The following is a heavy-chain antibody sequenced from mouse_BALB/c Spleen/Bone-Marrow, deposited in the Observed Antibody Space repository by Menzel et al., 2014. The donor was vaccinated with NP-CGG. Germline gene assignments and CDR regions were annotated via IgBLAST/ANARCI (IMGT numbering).Heavy chain of an antibody. V-gene: IGHV1S22*01. CDR1: DYTFTSYW. D-gene: IGHD3-1*01. CDR2: IYPGSGST. CDR3: TRGQLGLPSMDY. J-gene: IGHJ4*01. Sequence: LQQSGSELVRPGASVKLSCKASDYTFTSYWMHWVKQRPGQGLDWIGNIYPGSGSTNYDEKFKNKATLAVDTSSRTAYMQLSSLTSEDSAVYYCTRGQLGLPSMDYWSQGTSVTVSS.